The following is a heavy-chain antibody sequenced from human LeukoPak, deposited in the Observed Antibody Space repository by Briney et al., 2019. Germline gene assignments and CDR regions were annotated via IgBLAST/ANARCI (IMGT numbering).Heavy chain of an antibody. Sequence: SETLSLTCAVSGYSISSGYYWGWIRQPPGKGLEWIGSSYHSGSTYYNPSLKSRVTISVDTSKNQFSLKLSSVTAADTAVYYCARPSLWFGELTGAFDIWGQGTMVTVSS. V-gene: IGHV4-38-2*01. J-gene: IGHJ3*02. CDR2: SYHSGST. CDR1: GYSISSGYY. CDR3: ARPSLWFGELTGAFDI. D-gene: IGHD3-10*01.